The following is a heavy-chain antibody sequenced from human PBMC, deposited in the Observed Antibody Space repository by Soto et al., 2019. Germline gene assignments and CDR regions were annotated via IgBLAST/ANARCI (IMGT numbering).Heavy chain of an antibody. D-gene: IGHD3-9*01. V-gene: IGHV1-69*01. J-gene: IGHJ5*02. CDR1: GGTFSSYA. CDR2: IIPIFGTA. CDR3: ARVPFGYDILTGYYFTGWFDP. Sequence: QVQLVQSGAEVKKPGSSVKVSCKASGGTFSSYAISWVRQAPGQGLEWMGGIIPIFGTANYAQKFQGRVTITADESTSTAYMELSSLRSEDTAVYYCARVPFGYDILTGYYFTGWFDPWGQGTLVTVSS.